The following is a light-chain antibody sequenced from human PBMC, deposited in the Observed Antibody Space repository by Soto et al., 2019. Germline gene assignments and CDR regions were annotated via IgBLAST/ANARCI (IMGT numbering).Light chain of an antibody. Sequence: DIQMTQSPSSLSASVGDRVTITCRASQSISSYLNWYQQKPGKAPKLLIYAASSLQSGVPSRFSGSGSGTGFTPTISSLQPEDFATYYCQQSYSTPFTFGPGTKVDIK. CDR2: AAS. V-gene: IGKV1-39*01. J-gene: IGKJ3*01. CDR3: QQSYSTPFT. CDR1: QSISSY.